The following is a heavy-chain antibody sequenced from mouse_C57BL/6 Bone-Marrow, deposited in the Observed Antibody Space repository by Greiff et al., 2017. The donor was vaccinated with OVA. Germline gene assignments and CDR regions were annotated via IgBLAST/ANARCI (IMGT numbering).Heavy chain of an antibody. J-gene: IGHJ1*03. Sequence: QVQLQQSGAELARPGASVKLSCKASGYTFTSYGISWVKQRTGQGLEWIGEIYPRSGNTYYNEKFKGKATLTADKSSSTAYMELRSLTSEDSAVYFCARSYDYHWYFDVWGTGTTFTVSS. CDR2: IYPRSGNT. D-gene: IGHD2-4*01. V-gene: IGHV1-81*01. CDR3: ARSYDYHWYFDV. CDR1: GYTFTSYG.